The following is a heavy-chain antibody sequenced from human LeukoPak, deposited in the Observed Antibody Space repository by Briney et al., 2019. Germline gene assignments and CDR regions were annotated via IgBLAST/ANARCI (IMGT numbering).Heavy chain of an antibody. CDR1: GGTFSSYA. D-gene: IGHD6-13*01. V-gene: IGHV1-69*05. CDR3: ARVAAAGISDDY. Sequence: SVKVSCKASGGTFSSYAISWVRQAPGQGLEWMGRIIPIFGTANYAQKFQGRVTITTDESTSTAYMELSSLRSEDTAVYYCARVAAAGISDDYWGQGTLVTVSS. J-gene: IGHJ4*02. CDR2: IIPIFGTA.